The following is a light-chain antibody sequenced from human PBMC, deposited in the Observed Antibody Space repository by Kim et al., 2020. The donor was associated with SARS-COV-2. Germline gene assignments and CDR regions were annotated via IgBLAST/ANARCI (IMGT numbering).Light chain of an antibody. V-gene: IGKV3-20*01. Sequence: SPGERATLSCRASQSVSSSYLAWYQQKPGQAPRLLIYGASSRATGIPDRFSGGGSGTDFTLTITRLEPEDFAVYYCQQYSSSPATFGQGTKVDIK. CDR3: QQYSSSPAT. CDR1: QSVSSSY. CDR2: GAS. J-gene: IGKJ1*01.